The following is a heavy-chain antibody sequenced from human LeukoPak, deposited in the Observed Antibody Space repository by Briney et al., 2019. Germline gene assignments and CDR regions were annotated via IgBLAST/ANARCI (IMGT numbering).Heavy chain of an antibody. CDR2: IYYSGST. V-gene: IGHV4-31*03. Sequence: PSQTLSLTCTVSDGSISSGGYYWSWIRQHPGKGLEWIGYIYYSGSTYYNPSLKSRVTISVDTSKNQFSLKLSSVTAADTAVYYCARDVRQGYCSGGSCYTTGAFDIWGQGTMVTVSS. CDR1: DGSISSGGYY. J-gene: IGHJ3*02. D-gene: IGHD2-15*01. CDR3: ARDVRQGYCSGGSCYTTGAFDI.